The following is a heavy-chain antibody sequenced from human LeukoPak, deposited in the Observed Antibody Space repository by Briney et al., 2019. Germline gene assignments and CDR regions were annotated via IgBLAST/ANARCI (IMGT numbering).Heavy chain of an antibody. CDR3: ASLGDGYNPAVYAFDY. J-gene: IGHJ4*02. Sequence: SETLSLTCTVSGGSISSYYWSWIRQPPGKGLEWIGYIYYSGSTIYNPSLKSRVTISVDTSKNQFSLKLSSVTAADTAVYYCASLGDGYNPAVYAFDYWGQGTLVTVSS. CDR2: IYYSGST. CDR1: GGSISSYY. D-gene: IGHD5-24*01. V-gene: IGHV4-59*01.